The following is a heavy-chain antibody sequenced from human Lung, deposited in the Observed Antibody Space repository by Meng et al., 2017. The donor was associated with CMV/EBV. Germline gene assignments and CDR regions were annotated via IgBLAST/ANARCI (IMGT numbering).Heavy chain of an antibody. J-gene: IGHJ4*02. CDR2: IRSKGYGGAR. CDR3: SRGATTFGVAHYDY. Sequence: SCTASGFTFGDYAMSWVRQAPGKGLEWVGFIRSKGYGGAREYAASVKGRFSISRDDSKSIAYLKMNSLKTEDTAVYYCSRGATTFGVAHYDYWRQGTLVTVSS. V-gene: IGHV3-49*04. CDR1: GFTFGDYA. D-gene: IGHD3-3*01.